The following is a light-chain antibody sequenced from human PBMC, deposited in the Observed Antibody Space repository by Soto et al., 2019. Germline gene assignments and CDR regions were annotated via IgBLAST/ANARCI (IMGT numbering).Light chain of an antibody. Sequence: QSVLTQSPSASASLGASVKLTCTLSSGHSSYAIAWHQQQPEKGPRYLMKLNSDGSHSKGDGIPDRFSGSSSGAERYLIIPSLQSEDEADYYCQTWGTGIHVFGTGTKVTVL. CDR1: SGHSSYA. V-gene: IGLV4-69*01. CDR2: LNSDGSH. J-gene: IGLJ1*01. CDR3: QTWGTGIHV.